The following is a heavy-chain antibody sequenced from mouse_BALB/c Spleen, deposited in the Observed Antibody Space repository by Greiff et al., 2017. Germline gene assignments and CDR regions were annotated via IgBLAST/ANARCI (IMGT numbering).Heavy chain of an antibody. CDR1: GFTFTDYY. Sequence: EVMLVESGGGLVQPGGSLRLSCATSGFTFTDYYMSWVRQPPGQALEWLGFIRNKANGYTTEYSAPVKGRFTISTDNYQSILYLQMNTLRAEDSATCYCARDIDGYDEELLWYFDDWGAGTTVTVSS. J-gene: IGHJ1*01. CDR3: ARDIDGYDEELLWYFDD. D-gene: IGHD2-2*01. CDR2: IRNKANGYTT. V-gene: IGHV7-3*02.